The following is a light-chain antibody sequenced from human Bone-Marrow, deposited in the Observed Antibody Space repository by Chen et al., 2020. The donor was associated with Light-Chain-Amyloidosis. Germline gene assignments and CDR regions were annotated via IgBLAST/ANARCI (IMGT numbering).Light chain of an antibody. V-gene: IGLV3-25*03. J-gene: IGLJ2*01. CDR2: RDT. CDR1: DLPTKY. CDR3: QSADSSGTYEVI. Sequence: SYELTQPPSVSASPGQTARHPRSGDDLPTKYAYWYQQKPGQAPVLVIHRDTERPSGISERFSGSSSGTTATLTISGVQAEDEADYHCQSADSSGTYEVIFGGGTKLTVL.